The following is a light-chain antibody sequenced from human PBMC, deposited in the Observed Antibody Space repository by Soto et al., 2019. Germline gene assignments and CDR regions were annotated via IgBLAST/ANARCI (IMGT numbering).Light chain of an antibody. CDR3: QQYNNWPRT. Sequence: DIVMTQSPVTLSVSPGDRATLSCRASQSVGHNLAWFQQKPGQAPRLLIYGASAGATGIPDGFSGSGFGTEFTLTISSLQSEDLAVYYCQQYNNWPRTFGQGTKVEMK. J-gene: IGKJ1*01. CDR1: QSVGHN. CDR2: GAS. V-gene: IGKV3-15*01.